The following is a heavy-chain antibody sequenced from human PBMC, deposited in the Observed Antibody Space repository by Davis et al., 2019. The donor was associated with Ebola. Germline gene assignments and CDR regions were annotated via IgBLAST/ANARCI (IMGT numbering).Heavy chain of an antibody. D-gene: IGHD1-26*01. CDR3: ASVVVGATIH. J-gene: IGHJ4*02. Sequence: GESLKISCAAFGFTFRRYWMSWVRQAPGKGLEWVANIKQDGSEKYYVDSVKGRFTISRDNAKNSLYLQMNSLRAEDTAVYYCASVVVGATIHWGQGTLVTVSS. CDR2: IKQDGSEK. V-gene: IGHV3-7*01. CDR1: GFTFRRYW.